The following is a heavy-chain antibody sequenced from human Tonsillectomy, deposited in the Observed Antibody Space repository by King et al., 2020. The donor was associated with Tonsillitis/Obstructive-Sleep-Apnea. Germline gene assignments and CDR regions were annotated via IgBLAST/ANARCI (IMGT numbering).Heavy chain of an antibody. CDR1: GFTFSSYS. J-gene: IGHJ4*02. D-gene: IGHD2-2*01. CDR2: ISSSSSTI. CDR3: ARDFYCSSISCPVGY. Sequence: QLVQSGGGLVQPGGSLRLSCAASGFTFSSYSMNWVRQAPGKGLEWVSYISSSSSTIYYADSVKGRITISRDNAKNSLYLQMNSLRDEETAVYYCARDFYCSSISCPVGYWGQGTLVTVSS. V-gene: IGHV3-48*02.